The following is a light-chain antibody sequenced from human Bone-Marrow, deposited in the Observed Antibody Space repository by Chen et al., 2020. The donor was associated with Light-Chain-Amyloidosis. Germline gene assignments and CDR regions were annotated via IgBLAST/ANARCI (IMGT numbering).Light chain of an antibody. CDR3: SSYTITNTLV. CDR1: SSAVGGDNH. J-gene: IGLJ1*01. V-gene: IGLV2-14*01. CDR2: EVT. Sequence: QSALTQPASVSGSPGQSITISCTGTSSAVGGDNHVSWYQQHPDKAPKLMIYEVTNRPSWVPDRFSGSKSDNTASLTISGLQTEDAADYFCSSYTITNTLVFGSGTRVTVL.